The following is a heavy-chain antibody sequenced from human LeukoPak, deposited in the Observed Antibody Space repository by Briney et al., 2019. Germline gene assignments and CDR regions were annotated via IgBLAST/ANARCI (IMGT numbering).Heavy chain of an antibody. V-gene: IGHV4-59*01. CDR3: ARGESYFAY. CDR1: GGSINNYY. Sequence: SETLSLTCSVSGGSINNYYWDWIRQPPGKGLEWIGYIFSSGLTKYNPSLKSRVTISVDTSNNQFSLKLTSVTAADTALYYCARGESYFAYRGQGALVTVSS. J-gene: IGHJ4*02. CDR2: IFSSGLT.